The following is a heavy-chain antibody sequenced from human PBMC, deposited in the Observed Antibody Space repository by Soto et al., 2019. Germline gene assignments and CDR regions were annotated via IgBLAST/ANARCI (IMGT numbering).Heavy chain of an antibody. J-gene: IGHJ6*02. Sequence: SVPLSLSSTVSGGSISSSCFYWGCIRQPPGKGLERIGSIYYSGSTYYNQTLKSQVTISVDTSKNQFSLKLSSVTAADTAVYYCARAYCISTSCYLDYYYGMDVWGQGTTVTVSS. CDR3: ARAYCISTSCYLDYYYGMDV. CDR2: IYYSGST. CDR1: GGSISSSCFY. D-gene: IGHD2-2*01. V-gene: IGHV4-39*01.